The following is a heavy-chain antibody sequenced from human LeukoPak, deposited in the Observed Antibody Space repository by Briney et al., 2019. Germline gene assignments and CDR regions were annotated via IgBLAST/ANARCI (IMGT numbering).Heavy chain of an antibody. CDR2: IVPISGTA. CDR3: SRDESL. Sequence: SVKLSCKTSGVTLSTSTITWVRQAPGQGLEWVGDIVPISGTAAYAQKFEGRVTFFADESTSTVYMDLTSLISGDTAVYYCSRDESLWGQGTMVIVS. CDR1: GVTLSTST. J-gene: IGHJ3*01. V-gene: IGHV1-69*13.